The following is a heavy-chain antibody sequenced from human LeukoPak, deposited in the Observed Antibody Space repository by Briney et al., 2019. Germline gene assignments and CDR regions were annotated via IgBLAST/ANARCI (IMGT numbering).Heavy chain of an antibody. CDR3: AKNLVAAISISMLSPMDV. CDR1: EFTSGLTYSSYA. J-gene: IGHJ6*03. Sequence: WGSLRLSCAASEFTSGLTYSSYAMSGVRQAPGKGLEWVSAISGIGGSTYLADSVKGRFAISRDNSKNTLYLQMNSLRAEDTAVYYYAKNLVAAISISMLSPMDVWGKGTTVTVSS. V-gene: IGHV3-23*01. D-gene: IGHD2-15*01. CDR2: ISGIGGST.